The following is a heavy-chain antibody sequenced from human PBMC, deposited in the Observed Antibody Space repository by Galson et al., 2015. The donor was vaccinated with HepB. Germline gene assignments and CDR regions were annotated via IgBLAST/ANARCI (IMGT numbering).Heavy chain of an antibody. D-gene: IGHD2-8*01. CDR1: GYSFNSYW. CDR3: ARQGGGCTNGVCYRRVDY. Sequence: QSGAEVKKSGESPKISCKGSGYSFNSYWIGWVRQMPGKGLEWMGVIYPGDSDTRYSPSFQGQVTISADKSINTAYLQWSSLQASDTAMYYCARQGGGCTNGVCYRRVDYWGQGTLVTVSS. V-gene: IGHV5-51*01. J-gene: IGHJ4*02. CDR2: IYPGDSDT.